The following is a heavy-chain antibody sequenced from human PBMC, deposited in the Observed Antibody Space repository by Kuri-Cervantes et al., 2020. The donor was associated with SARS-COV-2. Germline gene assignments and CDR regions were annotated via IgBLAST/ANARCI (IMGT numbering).Heavy chain of an antibody. Sequence: ASVKVSCKASGYTFTSYGISWVRQAPGQGLEWMEWISAYNGNTNYAQKLQGRVTMATDTSTSTAYMELRSLRSDDTAVYYCARDPNYDSSGYYGLTFDYWGQGTLVTVSS. CDR3: ARDPNYDSSGYYGLTFDY. CDR2: ISAYNGNT. CDR1: GYTFTSYG. J-gene: IGHJ4*02. V-gene: IGHV1-18*01. D-gene: IGHD3-22*01.